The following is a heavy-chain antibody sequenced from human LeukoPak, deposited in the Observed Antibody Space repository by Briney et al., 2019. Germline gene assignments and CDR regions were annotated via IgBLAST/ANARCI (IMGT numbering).Heavy chain of an antibody. CDR3: AKEETEYLDV. CDR2: ISYDGSNK. Sequence: GGSLRLSCAASGFTFSSYGMHWVRQAPGKGLEWVAVISYDGSNKYYADSVKGRFTISRDNSKNTLYLQMNSLRAEDTAVYYCAKEETEYLDVWGKGTTVTVSS. CDR1: GFTFSSYG. J-gene: IGHJ6*03. V-gene: IGHV3-30*18.